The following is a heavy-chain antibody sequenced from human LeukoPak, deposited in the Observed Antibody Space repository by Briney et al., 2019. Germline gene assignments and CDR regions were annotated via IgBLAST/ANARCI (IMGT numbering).Heavy chain of an antibody. V-gene: IGHV4-38-2*02. CDR2: IYHSGTS. CDR1: GYSISSGYH. D-gene: IGHD3-9*01. Sequence: SETLSLTCTVSGYSISSGYHWGWIRQPPGRGLEWIGSIYHSGTSHYNPSLESRVTISVDTSKNQFSLNLSSVTAADTAVYYCARDLGRYYDRGTLSAFDIWGQGTMVTVSS. CDR3: ARDLGRYYDRGTLSAFDI. J-gene: IGHJ3*02.